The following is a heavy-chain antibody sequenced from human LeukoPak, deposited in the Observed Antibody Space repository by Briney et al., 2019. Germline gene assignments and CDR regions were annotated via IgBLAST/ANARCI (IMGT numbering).Heavy chain of an antibody. J-gene: IGHJ3*02. CDR1: AFTFGNFA. CDR3: VRKWYGAFDI. CDR2: ISDFGVYT. Sequence: GGSLRLSCAASAFTFGNFAMSWVRQSPGKGLEWVSDISDFGVYTNYVPSVKGRFTISRDNSENMLYMQMNSLRAEDTAVYYCVRKWYGAFDIWSQGTMVTVSS. V-gene: IGHV3-23*01. D-gene: IGHD3-10*01.